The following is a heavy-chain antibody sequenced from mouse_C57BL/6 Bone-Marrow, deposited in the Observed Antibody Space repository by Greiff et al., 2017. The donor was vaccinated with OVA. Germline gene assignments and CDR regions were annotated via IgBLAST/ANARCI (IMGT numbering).Heavy chain of an antibody. D-gene: IGHD2-1*01. CDR3: ARPYGNYAWFAY. CDR1: GFTFSDYG. Sequence: EVTLMESGGGLVKPGGSLKLSCAASGFTFSDYGMHWVRQAPEKGLEWVAYISSGSSTIYYADTVKGRFTISRDNAKNTLFLQRTGLRSEDTAMYYWARPYGNYAWFAYWGQGTLVTVSA. V-gene: IGHV5-17*01. J-gene: IGHJ3*01. CDR2: ISSGSSTI.